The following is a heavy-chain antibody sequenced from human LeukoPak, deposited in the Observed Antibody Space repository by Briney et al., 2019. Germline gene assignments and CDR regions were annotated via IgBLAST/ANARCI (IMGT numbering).Heavy chain of an antibody. D-gene: IGHD2-21*01. CDR1: GFTFSNYW. V-gene: IGHV3-23*01. Sequence: PGGSLRLSCAGSGFTFSNYWMYWVRQAPGKGLEWVSTIVGDSSKTYYADSVKGRFTISRDNSNYMLFLHMNNLRAEDTAIYYCAKQPYNYYYLDVWGKGTTVTVSS. CDR3: AKQPYNYYYLDV. J-gene: IGHJ6*03. CDR2: IVGDSSKT.